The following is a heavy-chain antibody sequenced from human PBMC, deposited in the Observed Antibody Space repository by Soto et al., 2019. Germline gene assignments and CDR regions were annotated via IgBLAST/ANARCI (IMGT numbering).Heavy chain of an antibody. V-gene: IGHV3-23*01. D-gene: IGHD2-2*01. J-gene: IGHJ4*02. CDR2: IGGSSGST. Sequence: GGSLRLSCAAPGFTFRSYAMSWVRQAPGKGLEWVSAIGGSSGSTDYADSVKGRFTISRDNSKNTLFLQMNSLRAEDTAVYYCAKDRSSTSCYAFDYWGQGTLVTVSS. CDR3: AKDRSSTSCYAFDY. CDR1: GFTFRSYA.